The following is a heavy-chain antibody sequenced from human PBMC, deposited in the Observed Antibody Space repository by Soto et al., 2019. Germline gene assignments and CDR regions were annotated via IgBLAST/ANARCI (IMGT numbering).Heavy chain of an antibody. CDR1: GYSFSSYG. CDR3: ARGGYYDSSGARNYHYYGMDV. J-gene: IGHJ6*02. CDR2: ISPYNDDT. D-gene: IGHD3-22*01. Sequence: ASVKVSCKASGYSFSSYGITWVRQAPGQGHEWLGWISPYNDDTKYAQRLQGRVTMTTDTSTRTAYMDIGGLRSDDTAIYYCARGGYYDSSGARNYHYYGMDVWGQGTTVTV. V-gene: IGHV1-18*01.